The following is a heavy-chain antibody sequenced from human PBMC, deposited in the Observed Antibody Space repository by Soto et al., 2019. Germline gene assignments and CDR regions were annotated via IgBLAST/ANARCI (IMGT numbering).Heavy chain of an antibody. CDR3: ARDYYKYYDSSGYYRSPDY. Sequence: GGSLRLSCAASGFTFSSYGMHWVRQAPGKGLEWVAVISYDGSGKDYADSVQGRFTISRDNSRNTLFLQMNSLRAEDTAVYYSARDYYKYYDSSGYYRSPDYWGQGTLVTVSS. J-gene: IGHJ4*02. D-gene: IGHD3-22*01. V-gene: IGHV3-30*03. CDR2: ISYDGSGK. CDR1: GFTFSSYG.